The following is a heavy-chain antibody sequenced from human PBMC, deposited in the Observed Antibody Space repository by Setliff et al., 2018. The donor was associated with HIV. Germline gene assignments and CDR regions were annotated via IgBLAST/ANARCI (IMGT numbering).Heavy chain of an antibody. J-gene: IGHJ4*02. Sequence: GGSLRLSCEASGFTFSTYGMQWVRQAPGKGLEWVAFIRYDGSNQYYADSVKGRFTISRDNSKNTLYLQMNSLRAEDTAVYYCARDLDYYFDYWGQGTLVTVSS. V-gene: IGHV3-30*02. CDR3: ARDLDYYFDY. CDR1: GFTFSTYG. D-gene: IGHD1-1*01. CDR2: IRYDGSNQ.